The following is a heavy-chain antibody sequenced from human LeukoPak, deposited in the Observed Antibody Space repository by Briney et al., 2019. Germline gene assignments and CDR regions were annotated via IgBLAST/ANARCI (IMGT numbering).Heavy chain of an antibody. D-gene: IGHD3-10*01. V-gene: IGHV5-51*01. CDR1: GYNFTSYW. J-gene: IGHJ4*02. Sequence: GESLKISCKGSGYNFTSYWIGWVRQMPGKGLEWMGIIYPGDSDTTYSPSFQGQVTISADKSITTAYLHWSSLKASDTAMYYCARVNHSFGSASYSPFDSWGQGTLITVSS. CDR2: IYPGDSDT. CDR3: ARVNHSFGSASYSPFDS.